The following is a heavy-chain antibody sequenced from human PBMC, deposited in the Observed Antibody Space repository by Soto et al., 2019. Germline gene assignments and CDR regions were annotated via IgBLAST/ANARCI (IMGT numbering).Heavy chain of an antibody. CDR3: ARYYGDYKNYFDY. D-gene: IGHD4-17*01. CDR2: IFYSGTT. J-gene: IGHJ4*02. Sequence: QLQLQESGPGLVKPSETLSLTCTVTGGSIARVINFWGWIGQPPGKGLGLIGSIFYSGTTYNNPSLNSRVTLSVDTSKNQFSLKLNSVTAADTAVYYCARYYGDYKNYFDYWGQGTLVTVSS. V-gene: IGHV4-39*01. CDR1: GGSIARVINF.